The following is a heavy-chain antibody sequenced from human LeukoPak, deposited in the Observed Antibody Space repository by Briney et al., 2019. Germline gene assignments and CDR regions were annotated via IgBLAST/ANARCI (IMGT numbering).Heavy chain of an antibody. CDR1: GYTFTSYG. V-gene: IGHV1-2*02. CDR3: ARLSGATVTTSDY. Sequence: ASVKVSCKASGYTFTSYGISWVRQAPGQGLEWMGWISAYSGGTNYAQKFQGRVTMARDTSISTAYMELSRLRSGDTAVYYCARLSGATVTTSDYWGQGTLVTVSS. D-gene: IGHD4-17*01. J-gene: IGHJ4*02. CDR2: ISAYSGGT.